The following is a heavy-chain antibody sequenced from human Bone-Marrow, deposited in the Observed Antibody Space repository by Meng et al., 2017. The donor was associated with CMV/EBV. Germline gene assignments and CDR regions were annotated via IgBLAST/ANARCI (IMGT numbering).Heavy chain of an antibody. Sequence: ASVQVSCKASGYTFTGYYMHWVRQAPGQGLEWMGWINPNSGGTNYAQKFQGRVTMTRDTSISTAYMELSRLRSDDTAVYYCARDRRLINRGYCSSTSCNDAFDIWGQGTMVTVSS. CDR3: ARDRRLINRGYCSSTSCNDAFDI. CDR1: GYTFTGYY. D-gene: IGHD2-2*01. CDR2: INPNSGGT. J-gene: IGHJ3*02. V-gene: IGHV1-2*02.